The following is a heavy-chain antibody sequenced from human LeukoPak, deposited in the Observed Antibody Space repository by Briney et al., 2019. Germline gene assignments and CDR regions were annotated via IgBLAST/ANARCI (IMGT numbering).Heavy chain of an antibody. CDR2: VYYTGST. J-gene: IGHJ4*02. D-gene: IGHD6-19*01. Sequence: SETLSLTCAVSGGSIRSSGYCWGWIRLPPGKGLEWIGNVYYTGSTYYNPSLKSGVTISVDTSKNQFSLKLNSVTAADTAVYYCARRTTAVAGSYFDCWGQGTLVTVSS. CDR1: GGSIRSSGYC. CDR3: ARRTTAVAGSYFDC. V-gene: IGHV4-39*01.